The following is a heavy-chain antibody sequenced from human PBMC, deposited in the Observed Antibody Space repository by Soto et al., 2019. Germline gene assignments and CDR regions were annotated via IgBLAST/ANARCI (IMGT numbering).Heavy chain of an antibody. J-gene: IGHJ6*02. D-gene: IGHD6-6*01. CDR3: ARGLAARPYYFYYYYGMDV. V-gene: IGHV4-34*01. Sequence: PSETLSLTCAVYGGSFSGYYWSWIRQPPGKGLEWIGEINHSGSTNYNPSLKSRVTISVDTSKNQFSLKLSSVTAADTAVYYCARGLAARPYYFYYYYGMDVWGQGTRVTVSS. CDR1: GGSFSGYY. CDR2: INHSGST.